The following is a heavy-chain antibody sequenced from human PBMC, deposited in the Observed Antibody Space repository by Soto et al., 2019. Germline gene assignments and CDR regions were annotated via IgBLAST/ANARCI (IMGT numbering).Heavy chain of an antibody. V-gene: IGHV3-33*01. D-gene: IGHD6-13*01. Sequence: GGSLSLSCAASGFTFSSYGMHWVRQAPGKGLEWVAVIWYDGSNKYYADSVKGRLTISRDNSKNTLYLQMNSLRAEDTAVYYCAAAGIGFHPWGQGTLVTVSS. CDR1: GFTFSSYG. CDR3: AAAGIGFHP. J-gene: IGHJ5*02. CDR2: IWYDGSNK.